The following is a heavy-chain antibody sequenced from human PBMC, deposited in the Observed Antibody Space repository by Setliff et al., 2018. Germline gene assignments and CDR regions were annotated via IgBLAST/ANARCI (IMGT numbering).Heavy chain of an antibody. Sequence: GASVKVSCKASGYIFTSYAINWVRQAPGQGLEWMGSISAYNANTNYAHNLQGRVTMTRDTSTSTAYMELRSLRSDDTAVYYCAREPLWGSHDAFDIWGQGTMVTVSS. CDR2: ISAYNANT. V-gene: IGHV1-18*01. J-gene: IGHJ3*02. D-gene: IGHD7-27*01. CDR3: AREPLWGSHDAFDI. CDR1: GYIFTSYA.